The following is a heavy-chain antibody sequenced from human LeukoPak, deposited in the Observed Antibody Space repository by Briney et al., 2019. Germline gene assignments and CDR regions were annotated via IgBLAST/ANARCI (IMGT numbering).Heavy chain of an antibody. CDR2: ISSSSSYI. Sequence: GGSLRLSCAASGFTFSSYSMNWVRQAPGKGLEWVSSISSSSSYIYYADSVKGRFTISRDNAKNSLYLQMNSRRAEATAVYYCARDRFTSPGTVDYWGQGTLVTVSS. D-gene: IGHD6-13*01. V-gene: IGHV3-21*01. CDR3: ARDRFTSPGTVDY. J-gene: IGHJ4*02. CDR1: GFTFSSYS.